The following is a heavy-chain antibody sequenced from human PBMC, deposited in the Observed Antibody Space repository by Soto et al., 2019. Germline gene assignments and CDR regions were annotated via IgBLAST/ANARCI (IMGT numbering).Heavy chain of an antibody. Sequence: QVELVQSGVEVKKPGASVKVSCKASGYTFTNHGLSWVRQAPGQGLEWMGWISASNGDTNYAQKFLGRVTVTTDTSTSIGYMEVRSLNSEATAVYYCARMVRGSKIDHNYYMDVWGKGTTVIVSS. CDR3: ARMVRGSKIDHNYYMDV. V-gene: IGHV1-18*04. J-gene: IGHJ6*03. CDR2: ISASNGDT. CDR1: GYTFTNHG. D-gene: IGHD3-10*01.